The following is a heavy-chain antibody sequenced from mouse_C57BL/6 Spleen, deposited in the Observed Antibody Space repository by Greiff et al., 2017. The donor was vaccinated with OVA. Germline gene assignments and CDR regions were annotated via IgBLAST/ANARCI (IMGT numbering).Heavy chain of an antibody. CDR3: TRCPTVGALDY. J-gene: IGHJ2*01. CDR1: GYTFTDYE. D-gene: IGHD1-1*01. Sequence: QVQLQQSGAELVRPGASVTLSCKASGYTFTDYEMHWVKQTPVHGLEWIGAIDPETGGTAYNQKFKGKAILTADKSSSTAYMELRSLTSEDSAVYYCTRCPTVGALDYWGQGTTLTVSS. CDR2: IDPETGGT. V-gene: IGHV1-15*01.